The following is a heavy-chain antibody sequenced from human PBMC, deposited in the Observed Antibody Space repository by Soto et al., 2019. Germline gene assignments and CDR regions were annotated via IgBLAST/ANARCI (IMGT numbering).Heavy chain of an antibody. CDR2: IIPIFGTA. D-gene: IGHD6-19*01. J-gene: IGHJ6*02. Sequence: SVKVSCKASGGTFSSYAISWVRQAPGQGLEWMGGIIPIFGTANYAQKFQGRVTITADESTSTAYMELSSLRSEDTAVYYCARAAPGIAVAGTPYYYYGMDVWGQGTTVTVSS. V-gene: IGHV1-69*13. CDR1: GGTFSSYA. CDR3: ARAAPGIAVAGTPYYYYGMDV.